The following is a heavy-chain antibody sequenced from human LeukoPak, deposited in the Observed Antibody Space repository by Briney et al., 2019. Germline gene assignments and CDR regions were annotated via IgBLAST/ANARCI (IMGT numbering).Heavy chain of an antibody. CDR3: ARGLAGISSDY. Sequence: GGSLRLSCAASGFTFSSYGMHWVRQAPGKGLEWVAVIWYDGSDKYYADSVKGRFTISRDNSKNTLYLQMNSLRAEDTAVYYCARGLAGISSDYWGQGTLVTVSS. V-gene: IGHV3-33*01. D-gene: IGHD6-13*01. CDR2: IWYDGSDK. CDR1: GFTFSSYG. J-gene: IGHJ4*02.